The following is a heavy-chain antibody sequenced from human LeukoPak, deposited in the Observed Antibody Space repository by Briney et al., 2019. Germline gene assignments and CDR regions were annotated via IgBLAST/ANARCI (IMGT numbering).Heavy chain of an antibody. J-gene: IGHJ4*02. CDR3: ATDNAQWELPY. D-gene: IGHD1-26*01. V-gene: IGHV4-34*01. Sequence: SETLSLTCAVYGGSFSGYYWSWIRQPPGKGLEWIGEINHSGSTNYNPSLKSRVTMSVDTSKNQFSLKLSSVTAADTAVYYCATDNAQWELPYWGQGTLVTVSS. CDR2: INHSGST. CDR1: GGSFSGYY.